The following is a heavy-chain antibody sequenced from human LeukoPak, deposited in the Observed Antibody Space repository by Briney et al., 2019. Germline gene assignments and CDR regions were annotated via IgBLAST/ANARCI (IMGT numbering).Heavy chain of an antibody. CDR2: INPSDGKT. Sequence: ASVKVSCKASGYTFTNYYMHWVRQAPGQGLEWMGIINPSDGKTSYAQKFQGRVTMTRDTSTSTVYMELSRLRSDDTAVYYCARDERYDSSGYPFDYWGQGTLVSVSS. CDR3: ARDERYDSSGYPFDY. J-gene: IGHJ4*02. CDR1: GYTFTNYY. D-gene: IGHD3-22*01. V-gene: IGHV1-46*01.